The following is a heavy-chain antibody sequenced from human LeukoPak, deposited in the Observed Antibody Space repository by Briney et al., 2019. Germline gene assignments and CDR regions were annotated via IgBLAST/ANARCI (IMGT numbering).Heavy chain of an antibody. V-gene: IGHV3-33*01. CDR3: DRAAKHAYYYYYMDV. CDR2: IWHDGSNK. CDR1: GFTFSSYG. D-gene: IGHD2-21*01. Sequence: AGGSLRLSCAASGFTFSSYGMHWVRQAPGKGLEWVAVIWHDGSNKYYADSVKGRFTISRDNSKNTLYLQMNSLRAEDTAVYYCDRAAKHAYYYYYMDVWGKGTTVTVSS. J-gene: IGHJ6*03.